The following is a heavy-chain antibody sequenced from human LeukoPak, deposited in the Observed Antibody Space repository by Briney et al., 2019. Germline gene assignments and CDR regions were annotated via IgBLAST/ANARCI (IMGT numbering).Heavy chain of an antibody. V-gene: IGHV1-2*06. Sequence: GASVKVSCKASGYTFTGYYMHWVRQAPGQGLEWMGRINPNSGGTNYAQKFQGRVTMTRDTSISTAYMELSRLRSDDTAVYYCASSPLLWFGGFKNWFDPWGQGTLVTVSS. CDR2: INPNSGGT. J-gene: IGHJ5*02. CDR3: ASSPLLWFGGFKNWFDP. D-gene: IGHD3-10*01. CDR1: GYTFTGYY.